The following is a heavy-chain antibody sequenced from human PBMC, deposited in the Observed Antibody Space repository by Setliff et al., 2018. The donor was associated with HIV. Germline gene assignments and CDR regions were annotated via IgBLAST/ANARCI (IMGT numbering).Heavy chain of an antibody. CDR2: INWNSGSI. CDR3: VKGDCTSSSCELAF. D-gene: IGHD2-2*01. V-gene: IGHV3-9*01. Sequence: LRLSCVGSGFTFEDYAMHWVRQAPGKGLEWVAGINWNSGSIGYADSVLGRFTISRDNARNSVYLQMNTLRTDDTALYYCVKGDCTSSSCELAFWGQGTLVTVSS. J-gene: IGHJ4*02. CDR1: GFTFEDYA.